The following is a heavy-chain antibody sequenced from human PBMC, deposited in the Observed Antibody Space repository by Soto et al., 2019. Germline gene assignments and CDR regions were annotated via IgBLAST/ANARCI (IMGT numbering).Heavy chain of an antibody. CDR1: GFTFTNYA. Sequence: GGSLRLSCAASGFTFTNYAMGWVRQAPGKGLGWVSSVRGSGSYTYYADSVKGRFTISRDNSKNTIFLQMNNLGAEDTAIYYCVQDSIKGAYGYWGQGALVTVSS. CDR2: VRGSGSYT. CDR3: VQDSIKGAYGY. J-gene: IGHJ4*02. V-gene: IGHV3-23*01. D-gene: IGHD3-16*01.